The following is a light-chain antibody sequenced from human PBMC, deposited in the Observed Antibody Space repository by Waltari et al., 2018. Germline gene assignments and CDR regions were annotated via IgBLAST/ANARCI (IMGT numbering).Light chain of an antibody. CDR1: NNDVGGYHY. V-gene: IGLV2-14*01. J-gene: IGLJ1*01. CDR3: TSKTGTITYV. CDR2: EVS. Sequence: QSALPQPASVSGSPGPSIPIPCTGTNNDVGGYHYVPWYQQYAGKAPKLMIYEVSTRPSGVSNRFSGSKSGNTASLTISGLQAEDEADYYCTSKTGTITYVFGTGTKVTVL.